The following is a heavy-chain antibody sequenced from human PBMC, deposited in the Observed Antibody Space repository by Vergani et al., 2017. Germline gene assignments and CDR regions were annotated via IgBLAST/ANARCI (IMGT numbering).Heavy chain of an antibody. CDR2: IYHSGST. Sequence: QVKLQESGPGLVKPSETLSLTCAVSGYSISSGYYWGWIRQPPGKGLEWIGSIYHSGSTYYNPSLKSRVTISVDTSKNQFSLKLSSVTAADTAVYYCARQETAMVPYYFDYWGQGTLVTVSS. CDR3: ARQETAMVPYYFDY. CDR1: GYSISSGYY. J-gene: IGHJ4*02. V-gene: IGHV4-38-2*01. D-gene: IGHD5-18*01.